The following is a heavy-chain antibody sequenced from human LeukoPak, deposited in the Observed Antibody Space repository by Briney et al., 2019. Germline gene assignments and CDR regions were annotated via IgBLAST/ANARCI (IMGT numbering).Heavy chain of an antibody. CDR1: GFTFRSYW. CDR2: INSDGSST. Sequence: PGGSLRLSCAASGFTFRSYWMHWVRQAPGKGLVWVSRINSDGSSTSYADSVKGRFTISRDNAKNTLYLQMNSLRAEDTAVYYCASPGRTDAFDIWGQGTMVTVSS. V-gene: IGHV3-74*01. CDR3: ASPGRTDAFDI. J-gene: IGHJ3*02.